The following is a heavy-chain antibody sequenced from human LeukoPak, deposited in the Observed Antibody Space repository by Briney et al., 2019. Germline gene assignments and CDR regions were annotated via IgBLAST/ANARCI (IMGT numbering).Heavy chain of an antibody. V-gene: IGHV4-59*12. D-gene: IGHD2-15*01. CDR3: ARDGGVGVAGY. CDR1: GGSISNYY. Sequence: SETLSLTCTVSGGSISNYYWTRIRQPPGKGLEWIGDIYYSGSTNYNPSLKSRVTISVDTSKNQFSLNLSSVTAADTAVYYCARDGGVGVAGYWGQGALVTVSS. CDR2: IYYSGST. J-gene: IGHJ4*02.